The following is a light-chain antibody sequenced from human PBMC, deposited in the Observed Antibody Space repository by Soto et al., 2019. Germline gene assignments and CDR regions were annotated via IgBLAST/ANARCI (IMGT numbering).Light chain of an antibody. CDR2: SAN. CDR1: SSNIGTYS. V-gene: IGLV1-44*01. CDR3: AAWDDSLNGCV. J-gene: IGLJ1*01. Sequence: QSVLTQPPSASGTPGQSVTISCSGSSSNIGTYSVSWYQQFPGTAPRLLIYSANQRPSGVPDRFSASKSGASASLAISGLQSEDEADFYCAAWDDSLNGCVFGTGTKVTVL.